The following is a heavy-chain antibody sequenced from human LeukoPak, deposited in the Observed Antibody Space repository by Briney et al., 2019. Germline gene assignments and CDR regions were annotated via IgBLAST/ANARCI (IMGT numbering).Heavy chain of an antibody. J-gene: IGHJ5*02. CDR2: ITPIIDSA. D-gene: IGHD1-26*01. CDR3: ARVNLRGSQYNWFDP. CDR1: GGTFSSYA. Sequence: SVKVSCKASGGTFSSYAISWVRQAPGQGLEWMGRITPIIDSAKYAQNFQDRVSITADKSTSTVYMELSSLRSEDTAVYFCARVNLRGSQYNWFDPWGQGTLVTVSS. V-gene: IGHV1-69*04.